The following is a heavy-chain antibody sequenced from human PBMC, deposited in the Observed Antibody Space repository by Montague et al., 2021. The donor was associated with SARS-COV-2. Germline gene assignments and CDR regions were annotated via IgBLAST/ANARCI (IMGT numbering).Heavy chain of an antibody. J-gene: IGHJ4*01. D-gene: IGHD2-15*01. V-gene: IGHV4-39*01. CDR3: ARQGLGFCNGGSCFSTLAF. Sequence: SETLSLTCSVSGDSMSSDRYYWGWIRQPPGKGLEWITCIFSAGXTXYXXXXKXRVTISLDTSKNQFSLNLDSVTAADTAVYYCARQGLGFCNGGSCFSTLAFWGHGILVTVSS. CDR2: IFSAGXT. CDR1: GDSMSSDRYY.